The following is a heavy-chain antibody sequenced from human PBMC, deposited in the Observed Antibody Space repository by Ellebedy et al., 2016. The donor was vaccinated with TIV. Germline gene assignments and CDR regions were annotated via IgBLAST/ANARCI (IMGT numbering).Heavy chain of an antibody. D-gene: IGHD6-13*01. V-gene: IGHV3-23*01. J-gene: IGHJ4*02. Sequence: GESLKISXAASGFTFNNYAMSWVRQTPGKGLEWVSAISGSGDSTYYADSVKGRISISRDNSKNTVYLEMNSLRAEDTAVYYCATGYSTSWYYYWGQGTLVTVSS. CDR2: ISGSGDST. CDR1: GFTFNNYA. CDR3: ATGYSTSWYYY.